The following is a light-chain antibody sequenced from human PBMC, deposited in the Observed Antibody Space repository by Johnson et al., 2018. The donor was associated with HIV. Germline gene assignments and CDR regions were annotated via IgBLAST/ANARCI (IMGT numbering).Light chain of an antibody. J-gene: IGLJ1*01. CDR3: GAWDSSLNAYV. Sequence: QSVLTQPTSVSAAPGQKVDISCSGSSSNIESDYVSWYQQLPGTAPKLLIYDNNKRPSGIPDRFFGSKSGTSATLDITGLQTGDEGDYYCGAWDSSLNAYVFGTGTMLTVL. V-gene: IGLV1-51*01. CDR2: DNN. CDR1: SSNIESDY.